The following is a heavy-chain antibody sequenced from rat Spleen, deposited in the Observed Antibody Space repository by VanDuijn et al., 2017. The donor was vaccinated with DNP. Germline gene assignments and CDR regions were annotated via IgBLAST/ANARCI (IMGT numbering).Heavy chain of an antibody. Sequence: EVQLVESGGDLVQPGRSLKLSCVASGFTFSYYWMAWVRQVPGKGLEWIASITSGSGTTSYPDSVKGRFTISRDDAKDTLSLQMESLRSEDTATYYCATASLAYWGRGTLVTVSS. CDR1: GFTFSYYW. CDR2: ITSGSGTT. J-gene: IGHJ3*01. V-gene: IGHV5-31*01. CDR3: ATASLAY.